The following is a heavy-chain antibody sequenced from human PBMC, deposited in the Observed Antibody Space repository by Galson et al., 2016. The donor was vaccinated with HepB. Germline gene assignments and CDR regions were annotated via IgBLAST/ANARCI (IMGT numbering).Heavy chain of an antibody. Sequence: SLRLSCAASGFTFNNHAMNWVRQAPGKGLEWVSTISPSGDNTYYADSVKGRFTISRDISKNTLYLQMNSLRADDTALYYCARRGINWGFFDYWGQGTLVTLSP. J-gene: IGHJ4*02. CDR3: ARRGINWGFFDY. V-gene: IGHV3-23*01. D-gene: IGHD7-27*01. CDR2: ISPSGDNT. CDR1: GFTFNNHA.